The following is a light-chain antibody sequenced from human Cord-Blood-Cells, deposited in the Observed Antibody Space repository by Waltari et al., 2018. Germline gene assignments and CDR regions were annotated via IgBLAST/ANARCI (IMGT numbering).Light chain of an antibody. CDR2: GAS. CDR3: QQYNNGLT. J-gene: IGKJ4*01. Sequence: EIVMTQSPATLSVPPGERATLSCRASQSVSSNLAWYQQKPGQAPRLLIYGASTRATGIPARFSGSGSGTEFTLTISSLQSEDFAVYYCQQYNNGLTFGGGTKVEIK. V-gene: IGKV3-15*01. CDR1: QSVSSN.